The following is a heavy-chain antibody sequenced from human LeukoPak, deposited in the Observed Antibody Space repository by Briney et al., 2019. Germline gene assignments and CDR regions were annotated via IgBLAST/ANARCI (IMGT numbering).Heavy chain of an antibody. CDR3: GRVGGRSKAAKGDAFDI. Sequence: GGSLRLSCAASGFTFSSYSMNWVRQAPGKGLEWVSSISSGSTYMYYADSVKGRSTISRDNAQNSMYLQMNSLRAEDTAVYYCGRVGGRSKAAKGDAFDIWGQGTMVTVSS. D-gene: IGHD6-6*01. V-gene: IGHV3-21*01. CDR2: ISSGSTYM. CDR1: GFTFSSYS. J-gene: IGHJ3*02.